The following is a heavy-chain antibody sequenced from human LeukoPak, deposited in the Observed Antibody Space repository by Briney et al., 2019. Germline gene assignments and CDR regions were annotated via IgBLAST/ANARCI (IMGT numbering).Heavy chain of an antibody. D-gene: IGHD3-22*01. V-gene: IGHV3-23*01. Sequence: PGGSLRLSCAASGFTFSSHAMGWVRQAPGKGLEWVSAISGSGGSTYYADSVKGRFTISRDNSKNTLYLQMNSLRAEDTAVYYCAKLELEYYYDSSGDYWGQGTLVTVSS. CDR1: GFTFSSHA. CDR3: AKLELEYYYDSSGDY. CDR2: ISGSGGST. J-gene: IGHJ4*02.